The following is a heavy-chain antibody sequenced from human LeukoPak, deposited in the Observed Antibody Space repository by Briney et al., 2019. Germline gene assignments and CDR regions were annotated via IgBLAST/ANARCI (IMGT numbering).Heavy chain of an antibody. CDR3: AKAHSGSFYSGIH. Sequence: GGSLRLSCAASGFTFSSYAMNWVRQAPGKGLEWVSAISGGGDITYYAGSVKGRFSISRDNSKNTLYLQVSSLRADDTAVYYCAKAHSGSFYSGIHWGQGTLVTVSS. CDR1: GFTFSSYA. CDR2: ISGGGDIT. J-gene: IGHJ4*02. D-gene: IGHD1-26*01. V-gene: IGHV3-23*01.